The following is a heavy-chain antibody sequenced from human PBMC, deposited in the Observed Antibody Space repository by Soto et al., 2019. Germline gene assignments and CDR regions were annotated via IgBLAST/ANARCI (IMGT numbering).Heavy chain of an antibody. Sequence: TGGSLRLSCAASGFTFSSYGMHWVRQAPGKGLEWVAVISYDGSNKYYADSVKGRFTISRDNSKNTLYLQMNSLRAEDTAVYYCAKSGSEWSSFDYWGQGT. CDR1: GFTFSSYG. D-gene: IGHD3-3*01. V-gene: IGHV3-30*18. CDR2: ISYDGSNK. CDR3: AKSGSEWSSFDY. J-gene: IGHJ4*02.